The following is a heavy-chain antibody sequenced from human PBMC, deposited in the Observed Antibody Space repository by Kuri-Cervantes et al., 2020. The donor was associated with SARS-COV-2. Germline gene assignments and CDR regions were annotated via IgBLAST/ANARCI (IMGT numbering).Heavy chain of an antibody. J-gene: IGHJ4*02. CDR1: GFTFSDYY. CDR2: ISSSSSTI. Sequence: LSLTCAASGFTFSDYYMSWIRQAPGKGLEWVSYISSSSSTIYYADSVKGRFTISRDNAKNSLYLQMNSLRAEDTAVYYCATPAPEYGGNSGGWVFWGQGTLVTVSS. D-gene: IGHD4-23*01. CDR3: ATPAPEYGGNSGGWVF. V-gene: IGHV3-11*01.